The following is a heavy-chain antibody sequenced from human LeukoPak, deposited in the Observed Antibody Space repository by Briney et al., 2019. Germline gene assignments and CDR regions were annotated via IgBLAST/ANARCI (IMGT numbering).Heavy chain of an antibody. D-gene: IGHD4-17*01. V-gene: IGHV1-18*01. J-gene: IGHJ6*02. CDR2: ISAYHGNT. Sequence: ASVKVSCKASGYTFTSYDISWVRQAPAQGLEWMGWISAYHGNTHYAQKVQGRVTMTRDTSTSTAYMELRSLRSDDTAVYYCARLGGDGGEFYSYGLDVWGQGTTVTVSS. CDR3: ARLGGDGGEFYSYGLDV. CDR1: GYTFTSYD.